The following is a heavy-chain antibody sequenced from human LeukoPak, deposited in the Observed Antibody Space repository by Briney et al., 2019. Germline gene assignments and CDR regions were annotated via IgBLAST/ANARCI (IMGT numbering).Heavy chain of an antibody. J-gene: IGHJ4*02. V-gene: IGHV1-18*01. Sequence: ASVKVSCKASGYTFTSYGISWVRQAPGQGLEWMGWISAYNGNTNYAQKLQGRVTMTTDTSTSTAYMELSPVTAADTAVYYCARSRRSSWQWDFDYWGQGTLVTVSS. D-gene: IGHD6-13*01. CDR2: ISAYNGNT. CDR3: ARSRRSSWQWDFDY. CDR1: GYTFTSYG.